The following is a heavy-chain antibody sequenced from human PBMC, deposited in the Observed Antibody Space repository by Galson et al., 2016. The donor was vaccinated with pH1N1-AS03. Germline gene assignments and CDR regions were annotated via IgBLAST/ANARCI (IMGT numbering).Heavy chain of an antibody. Sequence: SVKVSCKASGYTLTTYSMHWVRQAPGQRPEWMGWINAGNGNAGYSRSFQGRDTITRDTSASIGYLEVISLIFEDTAVYYCTRDRQQRFDYWGQGTLVTVSS. CDR1: GYTLTTYS. J-gene: IGHJ4*02. D-gene: IGHD1-1*01. V-gene: IGHV1-3*01. CDR3: TRDRQQRFDY. CDR2: INAGNGNA.